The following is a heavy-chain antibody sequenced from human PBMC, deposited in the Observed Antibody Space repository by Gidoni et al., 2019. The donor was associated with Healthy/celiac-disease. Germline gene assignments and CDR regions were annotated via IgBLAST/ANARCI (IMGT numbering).Heavy chain of an antibody. V-gene: IGHV3-21*01. J-gene: IGHJ4*02. CDR2: ITSSSSYI. Sequence: EVQLVESGGGLVKPGGSLRLSCVASGFTFNCCTMNWVRQAPGKGLEWVSSITSSSSYIYYEDSVKGRFTISRDNAKNSLYLQMNSLRAEDTAVYYCASYDILTDSLDYWGQGTLVTVSS. CDR1: GFTFNCCT. CDR3: ASYDILTDSLDY. D-gene: IGHD3-9*01.